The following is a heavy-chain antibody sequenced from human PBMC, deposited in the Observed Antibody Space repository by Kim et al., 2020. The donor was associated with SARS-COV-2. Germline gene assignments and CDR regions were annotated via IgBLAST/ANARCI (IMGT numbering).Heavy chain of an antibody. CDR3: ARGEYGGYLPYYYYYGMDV. V-gene: IGHV4-61*02. Sequence: SETLSLTCTVSGGSISSGSYYWSWIRQPAGKGLEWIGRIYTSGSTNYNPSLKSQVTISVDTSKNQFSLKLSSVTAADTAVYYCARGEYGGYLPYYYYYGMDVWGQGTTVTVSS. CDR1: GGSISSGSYY. D-gene: IGHD5-12*01. CDR2: IYTSGST. J-gene: IGHJ6*02.